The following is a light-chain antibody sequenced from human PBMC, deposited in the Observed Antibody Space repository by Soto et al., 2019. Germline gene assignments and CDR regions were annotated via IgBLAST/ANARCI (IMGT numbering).Light chain of an antibody. CDR2: EDK. J-gene: IGLJ2*01. V-gene: IGLV6-57*04. CDR3: QSYDKSSPSLV. Sequence: NFMLTQPHSVSESPGKTVTISCTRKNGRLASNYVQWYQQRPGSAPTTIIYEDKQRPSGVPDRFSGSVDSSSDSASLTISGLQTEDEAVYYCQSYDKSSPSLVFGGGTKLTVL. CDR1: NGRLASNY.